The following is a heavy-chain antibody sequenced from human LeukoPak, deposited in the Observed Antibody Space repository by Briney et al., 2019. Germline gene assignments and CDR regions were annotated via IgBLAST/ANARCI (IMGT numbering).Heavy chain of an antibody. J-gene: IGHJ4*02. D-gene: IGHD1-20*01. CDR1: GFTFTNAR. CDR3: TTVGNWNPRSY. CDR2: VTSKTEGRTA. V-gene: IGHV3-15*01. Sequence: PGGSLRLSCAASGFTFTNARMSWVRQAPGKGLEWVGRVTSKTEGRTAAYCAPGKGSFTISRDDSKNILYLQMSSLETEDTGVYYCTTVGNWNPRSYWGQGTLVTVSS.